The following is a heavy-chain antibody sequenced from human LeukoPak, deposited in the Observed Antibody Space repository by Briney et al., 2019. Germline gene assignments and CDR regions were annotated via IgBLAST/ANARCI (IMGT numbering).Heavy chain of an antibody. CDR1: GFTFSSYV. CDR3: AKGATLSRTGTTAYFDY. CDR2: ISGSGGST. D-gene: IGHD1/OR15-1a*01. Sequence: PGGSLRLSCAASGFTFSSYVMSWVRQAPGKGLEWVSAISGSGGSTYYADSVKGRFTISRDNSKNTLYLQMNSLRAEDTAVYYCAKGATLSRTGTTAYFDYWGQGTLVTVSS. V-gene: IGHV3-23*01. J-gene: IGHJ4*02.